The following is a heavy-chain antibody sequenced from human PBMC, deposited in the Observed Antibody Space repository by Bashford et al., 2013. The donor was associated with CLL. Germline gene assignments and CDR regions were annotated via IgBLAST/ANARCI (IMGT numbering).Heavy chain of an antibody. J-gene: IGHJ3*02. Sequence: SETLSLTCTVSGDSISNYYWSWIRQPPGKGLEWIGYIHYSGSTNYNPSLKSRVSMSVDTSKNQFFLKLSSVTAADTAVYYCARGKVEVGAFDIWGPRGQWSP. CDR1: GDSISNYY. D-gene: IGHD2-2*01. CDR2: IHYSGST. V-gene: IGHV4-59*01. CDR3: ARGKVEVGAFDI.